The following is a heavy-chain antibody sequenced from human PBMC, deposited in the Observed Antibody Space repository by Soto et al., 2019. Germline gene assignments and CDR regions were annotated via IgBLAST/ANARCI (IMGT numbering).Heavy chain of an antibody. D-gene: IGHD5-12*01. CDR1: GFTFSSYW. V-gene: IGHV3-7*05. Sequence: PGESLKISCAASGFTFSSYWMSWVRQAPGKGLEWVANIKQDGSEKYYVDSVKGRFTISRDNAKNSLYLQMNSLRAEDTAVYYCARHPRGYSGYLIDYWGQGTLVTVSS. CDR3: ARHPRGYSGYLIDY. J-gene: IGHJ4*02. CDR2: IKQDGSEK.